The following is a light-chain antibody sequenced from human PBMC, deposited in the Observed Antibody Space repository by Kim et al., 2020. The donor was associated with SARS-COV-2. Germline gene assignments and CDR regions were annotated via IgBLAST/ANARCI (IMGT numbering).Light chain of an antibody. CDR2: GAS. Sequence: LAPGERATLSCRASQSVSTSDLAWYQQKPGQAPRLLIYGASRRATGIPDRFSGSGSETDFTLTISRLEPEDFAVYYCQQSGSSPYTFGQGTKLEI. J-gene: IGKJ2*01. CDR3: QQSGSSPYT. CDR1: QSVSTSD. V-gene: IGKV3-20*01.